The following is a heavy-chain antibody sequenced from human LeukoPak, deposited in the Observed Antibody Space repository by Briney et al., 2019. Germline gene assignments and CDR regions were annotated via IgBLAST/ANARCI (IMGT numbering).Heavy chain of an antibody. CDR1: GGSITRYY. V-gene: IGHV4-59*01. CDR3: ARDRGTGGYWYFDL. D-gene: IGHD2-8*02. J-gene: IGHJ2*01. CDR2: IYYSGYT. Sequence: SETLSLTCTVSGGSITRYYWSWIRQPPGKGLEWVGYIYYSGYTNYNPSLKSRVSISVDKSRSQFSLNLSSVTAADTAAYYCARDRGTGGYWYFDLWGRGTLVTVPS.